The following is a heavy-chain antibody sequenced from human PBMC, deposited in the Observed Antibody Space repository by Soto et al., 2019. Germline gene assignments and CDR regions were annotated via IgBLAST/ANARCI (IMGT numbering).Heavy chain of an antibody. CDR1: GFTFSSYA. J-gene: IGHJ4*02. CDR2: ISGSGGST. Sequence: GGSLRLSCAASGFTFSSYAMSWVRQAPGKGLEWVSAISGSGGSTYYADSVKGRFTISRDNSKNTLYLQMNSLRAEDTAVYYCAKDEPRLGYCSGGSCSTPFDYWGQGTLVTVSS. CDR3: AKDEPRLGYCSGGSCSTPFDY. D-gene: IGHD2-15*01. V-gene: IGHV3-23*01.